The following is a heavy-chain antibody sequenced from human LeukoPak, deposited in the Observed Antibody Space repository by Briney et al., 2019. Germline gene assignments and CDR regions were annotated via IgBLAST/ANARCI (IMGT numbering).Heavy chain of an antibody. V-gene: IGHV1-2*02. CDR2: ISPNSGGT. CDR1: GYTFAGYY. CDR3: ARKYYGSGSYMGPIDY. D-gene: IGHD3-10*01. J-gene: IGHJ4*02. Sequence: GASVKVSCKASGYTFAGYYMHWVRQAPGQGLEWMGWISPNSGGTNYAQKFQGRVTMTRDTSISTAYMELSRLRSDDTAVYYCARKYYGSGSYMGPIDYWGQGTLVTVSS.